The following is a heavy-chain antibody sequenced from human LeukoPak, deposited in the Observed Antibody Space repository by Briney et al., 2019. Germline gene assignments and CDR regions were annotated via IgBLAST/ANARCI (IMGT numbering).Heavy chain of an antibody. D-gene: IGHD1-7*01. CDR2: IIPIFGTA. V-gene: IGHV1-69*05. CDR1: GGTFSSYA. CDR3: ASADNWNYVSWFDP. Sequence: ASVKVSCKASGGTFSSYAISWVRQAPGQGLEWMGGIIPIFGTANYAQKFQGRVTITTDESTSTAYMELSSLRSEDTAAYYRASADNWNYVSWFDPWGQGTLVTVSS. J-gene: IGHJ5*02.